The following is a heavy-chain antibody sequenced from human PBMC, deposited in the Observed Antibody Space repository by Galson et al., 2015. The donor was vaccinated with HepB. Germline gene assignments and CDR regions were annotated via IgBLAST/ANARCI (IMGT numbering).Heavy chain of an antibody. J-gene: IGHJ4*02. CDR1: GFTFNNHA. CDR2: ISGSGSGI. D-gene: IGHD2-2*01. CDR3: AKLDRGTSTWYWVPVDS. V-gene: IGHV3-23*01. Sequence: SLRLSCAASGFTFNNHAMSWVRQTPGKGLEWVSVISGSGSGILYADSVKGRFTISRDNSKNTLYLQMSSLRGEDTALYYCAKLDRGTSTWYWVPVDSWGQGTLVTVSS.